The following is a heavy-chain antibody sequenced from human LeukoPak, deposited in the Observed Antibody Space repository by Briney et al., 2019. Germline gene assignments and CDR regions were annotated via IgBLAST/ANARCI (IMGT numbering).Heavy chain of an antibody. J-gene: IGHJ4*02. Sequence: GGSLRLSCAASGFTFSSYGMHWVRQAPGKGLEGVAGIWYDGSNKYYADSVKGRFTISRDNSKNTLYLQMNSLRAEDTAVYYCARDGDIVVVPAANGGVDYWGQGTLVTVSS. CDR1: GFTFSSYG. CDR2: IWYDGSNK. CDR3: ARDGDIVVVPAANGGVDY. V-gene: IGHV3-33*01. D-gene: IGHD2-2*01.